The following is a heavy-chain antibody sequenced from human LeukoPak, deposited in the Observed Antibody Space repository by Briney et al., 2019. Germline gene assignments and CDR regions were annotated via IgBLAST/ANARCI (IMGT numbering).Heavy chain of an antibody. J-gene: IGHJ5*02. CDR1: GGSISSYY. V-gene: IGHV4-39*02. CDR3: AREGRVAGVLSNWFDP. CDR2: IYYSGST. D-gene: IGHD1-26*01. Sequence: SETLSLTCTVSGGSISSYYWGWIRQPPGKGLEWIGSIYYSGSTYYNPSLKSRVTISVDTSKNQFSLKLSSVTAADTAVYYCAREGRVAGVLSNWFDPWGQGTLVTVSS.